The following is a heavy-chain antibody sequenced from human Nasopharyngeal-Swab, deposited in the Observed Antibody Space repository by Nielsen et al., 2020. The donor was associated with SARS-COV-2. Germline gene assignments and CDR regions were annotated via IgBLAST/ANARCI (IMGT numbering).Heavy chain of an antibody. CDR2: IRSKAYGGTT. CDR3: TREQPDYYDSSGYYPIPFDS. J-gene: IGHJ4*02. CDR1: GFTFGDYA. V-gene: IGHV3-49*03. Sequence: GESLKISCTASGFTFGDYAMSWFRQAPGKGLEGVGFIRSKAYGGTTEYAASVKGRFTISRDDSKSIAYLQMNSLKTEDTAVYYCTREQPDYYDSSGYYPIPFDSWGQGTLVTVSS. D-gene: IGHD3-22*01.